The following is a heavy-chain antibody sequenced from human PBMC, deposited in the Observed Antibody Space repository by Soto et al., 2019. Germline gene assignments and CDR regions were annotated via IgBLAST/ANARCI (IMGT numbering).Heavy chain of an antibody. D-gene: IGHD3-10*01. CDR1: GFTYGAYE. V-gene: IGHV3-48*03. CDR2: ISSSGSIR. Sequence: EVQLVESGGGLVQPGGSLRLSCAVSGFTYGAYEMNWVRQAPGKGLEWVAYISSSGSIRYYADSVQGRFTISRDNANNSLYLQMNSLRAEDTAVYYCARELCTLDRGVTYSMDVWGQGTTVTVTS. J-gene: IGHJ6*02. CDR3: ARELCTLDRGVTYSMDV.